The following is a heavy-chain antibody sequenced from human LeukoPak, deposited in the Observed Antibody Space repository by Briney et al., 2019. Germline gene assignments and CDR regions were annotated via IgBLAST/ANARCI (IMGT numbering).Heavy chain of an antibody. J-gene: IGHJ3*02. V-gene: IGHV3-23*01. CDR1: GFTFSSYA. D-gene: IGHD3-22*01. Sequence: PGGSLRLSCAASGFTFSSYAMSWVRQAPGKGLEWVSAISRSGGSSYYADSVKGRFTISRDNSKNTLYLQMNRLRAEDTAVYYCARSGDSSGSDAFDIWGQGTMVTVSS. CDR3: ARSGDSSGSDAFDI. CDR2: ISRSGGSS.